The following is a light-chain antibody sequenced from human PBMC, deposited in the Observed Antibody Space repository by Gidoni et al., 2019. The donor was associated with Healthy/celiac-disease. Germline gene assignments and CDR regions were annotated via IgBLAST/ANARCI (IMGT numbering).Light chain of an antibody. CDR2: AAS. Sequence: DIQMPHSPSSLSASVGDSVPITCQASQSISSYLNWHQQKPGKAPKLLIYAASSLQSGVPSRFSGSGSGTDFTLTISSLQPEDFATYYCQQSYSTPWTFGQGTKVEIK. J-gene: IGKJ1*01. CDR3: QQSYSTPWT. V-gene: IGKV1-39*01. CDR1: QSISSY.